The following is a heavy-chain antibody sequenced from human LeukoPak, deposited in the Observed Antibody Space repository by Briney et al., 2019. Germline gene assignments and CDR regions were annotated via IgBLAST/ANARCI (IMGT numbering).Heavy chain of an antibody. V-gene: IGHV3-74*01. D-gene: IGHD6-19*01. CDR1: GLTFSKYW. CDR2: INTDGTVT. Sequence: GGSLRLSCAASGLTFSKYWMLWVRQAPGKGLESVSRINTDGTVTTYADSVKGRFTVSRDNADNTMFLQMNSVRDEDTAVYYCATKQWLAPPPDSWGQGTPVTVSS. J-gene: IGHJ4*02. CDR3: ATKQWLAPPPDS.